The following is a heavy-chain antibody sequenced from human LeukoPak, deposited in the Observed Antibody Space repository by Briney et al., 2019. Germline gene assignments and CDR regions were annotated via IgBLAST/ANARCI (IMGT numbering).Heavy chain of an antibody. Sequence: SETLSLTCTVSGGSISSYYWSWIRQPPGKGLEWIGYIYYSGSTNYSPSLKSRVTISVDTSKNQFSLKLNSVTAADTAVYYCARDREAQLVLFAFDIWGQGTMVTVSS. D-gene: IGHD6-6*01. CDR3: ARDREAQLVLFAFDI. V-gene: IGHV4-59*01. J-gene: IGHJ3*02. CDR2: IYYSGST. CDR1: GGSISSYY.